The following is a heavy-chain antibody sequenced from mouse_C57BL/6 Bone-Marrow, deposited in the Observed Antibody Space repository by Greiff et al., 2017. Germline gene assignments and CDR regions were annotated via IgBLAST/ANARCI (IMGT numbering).Heavy chain of an antibody. CDR1: GYTFTSYG. V-gene: IGHV1-81*01. Sequence: VQLQQSGAELARPGASVKLSCKASGYTFTSYGISWVKQRTGQGLEWIGEIHPRSGNTYYNEKFKGKATLTADKSSSTAYMELRSLTSEDSAVYFCAPAYYYWGQGTLVTVSA. CDR3: APAYYY. CDR2: IHPRSGNT. D-gene: IGHD1-1*01. J-gene: IGHJ3*01.